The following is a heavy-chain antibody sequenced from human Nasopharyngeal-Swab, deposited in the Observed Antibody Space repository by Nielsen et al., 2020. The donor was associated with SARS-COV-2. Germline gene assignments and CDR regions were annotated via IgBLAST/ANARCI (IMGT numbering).Heavy chain of an antibody. V-gene: IGHV3-30*04. Sequence: GGSLRLSCAASGFTFSSYAMHWVRQAPGKGLEWVAVISYDGINKYYADSVKGRFTISRDNSKNTLYLQMNSLRAEDTAVYYCAKDDDCSGGSCYSGAFDYWGQGTLVTVSS. J-gene: IGHJ4*02. CDR2: ISYDGINK. CDR3: AKDDDCSGGSCYSGAFDY. CDR1: GFTFSSYA. D-gene: IGHD2-15*01.